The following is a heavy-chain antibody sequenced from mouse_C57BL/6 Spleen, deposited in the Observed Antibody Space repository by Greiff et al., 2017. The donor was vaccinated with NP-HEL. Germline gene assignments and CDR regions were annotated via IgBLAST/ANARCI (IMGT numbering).Heavy chain of an antibody. V-gene: IGHV1-15*01. CDR1: GYTFTDYD. Sequence: VQLQQSGAELVRPGASVTLSCKASGYTFTDYDMHWVKQTPVHGLEWIGAIDPETGGTAYNQKFKGKAILTADKSSSTAYMELRSLTSEDSAVYYCTRYKGYDGYYYAMDYWGQGTSVTVSA. D-gene: IGHD2-3*01. CDR2: IDPETGGT. J-gene: IGHJ4*01. CDR3: TRYKGYDGYYYAMDY.